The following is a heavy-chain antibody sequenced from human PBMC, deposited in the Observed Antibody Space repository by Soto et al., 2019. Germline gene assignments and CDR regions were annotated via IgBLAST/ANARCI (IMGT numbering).Heavy chain of an antibody. J-gene: IGHJ4*02. CDR2: ISSSSSTI. CDR3: ARDYSNYDLFDY. Sequence: PGGSLRLSCAASGFTFSSYSMNWVRQAPGKGLEWFSYISSSSSTIYYADSVKGRFTISRDNAKNSLYLQMNSLRDKDTAVYYCARDYSNYDLFDYWGQGTLVTVSS. CDR1: GFTFSSYS. V-gene: IGHV3-48*02. D-gene: IGHD4-4*01.